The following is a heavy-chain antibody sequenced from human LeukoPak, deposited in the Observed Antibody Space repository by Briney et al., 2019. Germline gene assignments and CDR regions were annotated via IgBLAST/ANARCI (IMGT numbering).Heavy chain of an antibody. J-gene: IGHJ4*02. CDR2: ISDDGSKK. CDR1: GFTFSCHG. CDR3: AKDRAFQAAGVTDY. Sequence: GGSLRLSCAASGFTFSCHGMHWVRQAPGKGLEWVAVISDDGSKKLYGESVKGRFTISRDNSENTLYLQMNSLRGEDTAVYYCAKDRAFQAAGVTDYWGQGTLVTVSS. V-gene: IGHV3-30*18. D-gene: IGHD3-10*01.